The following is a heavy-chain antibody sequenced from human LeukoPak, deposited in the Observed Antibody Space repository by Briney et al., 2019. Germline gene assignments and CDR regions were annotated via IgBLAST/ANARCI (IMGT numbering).Heavy chain of an antibody. Sequence: PSETLSLTCTVSGGSISGSSYYWGWIRQPPGKGLEWIGSIYYSGSTYYNPSLKSRVTISVDTSKNQFSLQLSSVTAADTAVYYCARPMLGNDYNQSGGFDYWGQGTLVTVSS. CDR3: ARPMLGNDYNQSGGFDY. J-gene: IGHJ4*02. D-gene: IGHD5-24*01. CDR2: IYYSGST. CDR1: GGSISGSSYY. V-gene: IGHV4-39*01.